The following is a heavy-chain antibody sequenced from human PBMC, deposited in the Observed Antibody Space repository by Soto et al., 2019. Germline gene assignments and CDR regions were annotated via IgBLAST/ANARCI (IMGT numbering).Heavy chain of an antibody. D-gene: IGHD2-2*01. CDR2: IWYDGSNK. J-gene: IGHJ4*02. CDR1: GFTFSSYG. V-gene: IGHV3-33*01. Sequence: PGGSLRLSCAASGFTFSSYGMHWVRQAPGKGLEWVAVIWYDGSNKYYADSVKGRFTISRDNSKNTLYLQMNSLRAEDTAVYYCATPYQPLLPTPFDYWGQGTLVTVSS. CDR3: ATPYQPLLPTPFDY.